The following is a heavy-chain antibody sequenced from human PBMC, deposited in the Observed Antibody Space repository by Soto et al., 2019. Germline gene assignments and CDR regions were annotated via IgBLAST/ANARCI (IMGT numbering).Heavy chain of an antibody. J-gene: IGHJ4*02. CDR3: AREPYGDYVEYYFDY. CDR2: IYSGGST. CDR1: GFTVSSNY. V-gene: IGHV3-66*01. Sequence: EVQLVESGGGLVQPGGSLRLSCAASGFTVSSNYMSWVRQAPGKGLEWVSVIYSGGSTYYADSVKGRFTISRDNSKNTLYLQMNSLRAEDTAVYYCAREPYGDYVEYYFDYWGQGTLVTVSS. D-gene: IGHD4-17*01.